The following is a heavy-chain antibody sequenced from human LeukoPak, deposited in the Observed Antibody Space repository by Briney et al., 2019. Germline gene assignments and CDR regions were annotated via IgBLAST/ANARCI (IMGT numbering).Heavy chain of an antibody. Sequence: PGRTLRLSCAASGFTFSSYGMHWVRQAPGKGLEWVAVISYDGSNKYYADSVKGRFTISRDNSKNTLYLQMNSLRAEDTAVYYCAKSATVTPYGMDVWGQGTTVIASS. CDR1: GFTFSSYG. CDR3: AKSATVTPYGMDV. D-gene: IGHD4-17*01. CDR2: ISYDGSNK. V-gene: IGHV3-30*18. J-gene: IGHJ6*02.